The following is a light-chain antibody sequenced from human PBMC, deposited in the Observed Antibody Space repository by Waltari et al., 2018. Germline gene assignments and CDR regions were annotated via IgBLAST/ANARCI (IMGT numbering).Light chain of an antibody. CDR1: QSVSSSY. Sequence: EIVLTQSPGTPSLSPGERATLSCRASQSVSSSYLAWYQQKPGQAPRLLIYGASSRATGIPDRFSGSGSGTDFTLTISRLEPEDFAVYYCQQYGSSPYTFGQGPSWRSN. CDR3: QQYGSSPYT. J-gene: IGKJ2*01. CDR2: GAS. V-gene: IGKV3-20*01.